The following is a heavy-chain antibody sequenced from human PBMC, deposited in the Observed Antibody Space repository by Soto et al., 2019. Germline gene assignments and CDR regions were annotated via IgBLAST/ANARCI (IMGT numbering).Heavy chain of an antibody. J-gene: IGHJ5*02. CDR1: GGSISSYY. V-gene: IGHV4-59*08. CDR2: VYFSGST. D-gene: IGHD2-21*02. CDR3: ARVGPYCGGDCYSPPP. Sequence: PSETLSLTCNVSGGSISSYYWSWIRQTPGKGLEWIGYVYFSGSTNYNPSLKSRCTISVDASENHFSLKLSSVTAADTAGYYCARVGPYCGGDCYSPPPWGQGTLVTVSS.